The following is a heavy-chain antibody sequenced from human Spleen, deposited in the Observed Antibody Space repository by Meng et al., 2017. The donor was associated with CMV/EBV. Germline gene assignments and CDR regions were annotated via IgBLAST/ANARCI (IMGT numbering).Heavy chain of an antibody. J-gene: IGHJ4*02. CDR3: ARSRTQGSGSSSY. CDR1: GGSISSSSYY. CDR2: IYYSGST. V-gene: IGHV4-39*01. D-gene: IGHD3-10*01. Sequence: TVSGGSISSSSYYWGWIRQPPGKGLEWIGSIYYSGSTYYNPSLKSRVTISVDTSKNQFSLKLSSVTAADTAVYYCARSRTQGSGSSSYWGQGTLVTVSS.